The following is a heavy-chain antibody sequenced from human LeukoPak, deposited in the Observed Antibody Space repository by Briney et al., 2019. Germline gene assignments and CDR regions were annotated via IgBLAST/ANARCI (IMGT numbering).Heavy chain of an antibody. CDR1: GYTFTSYY. J-gene: IGHJ4*02. V-gene: IGHV1-46*01. CDR3: ARRSSSQFDY. Sequence: GASVKVSFKASGYTFTSYYMHWVRQAPGQGLGWMGIINPSGGSTSYVQKCQGRVTMTKDTSTSTVYMELSSLRSEDTAVYYCARRSSSQFDYWGQGTLVTVSS. D-gene: IGHD6-13*01. CDR2: INPSGGST.